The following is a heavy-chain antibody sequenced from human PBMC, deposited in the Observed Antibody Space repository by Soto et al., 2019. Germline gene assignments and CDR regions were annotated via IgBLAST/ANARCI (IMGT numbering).Heavy chain of an antibody. V-gene: IGHV4-31*03. CDR2: IYYSGST. J-gene: IGHJ4*02. D-gene: IGHD5-18*01. Sequence: SETLSLTCTVSGGSISSGGYYWSWIRQHPGKGLEWIGYIYYSGSTYYNPSLKSRVTISVDTSKNQFSLKLSSVTAADTAVYYCARADTAMVTWYFDYWGQGTLVTVSS. CDR3: ARADTAMVTWYFDY. CDR1: GGSISSGGYY.